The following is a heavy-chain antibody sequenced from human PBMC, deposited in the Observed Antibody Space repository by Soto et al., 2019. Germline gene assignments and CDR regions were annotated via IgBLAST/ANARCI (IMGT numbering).Heavy chain of an antibody. CDR1: GFSLSTSGVG. Sequence: QITLKESGPTLVKPTQTLTLTCTFSGFSLSTSGVGVGWIRQPPGKALEWLALIYWDDDKRYSPSLKSRLTITKDPSKNQVVLTMTNMYPVDTDTYYCAHSWYYDFWSGSGPFDYWGQGTLVTVSS. V-gene: IGHV2-5*02. D-gene: IGHD3-3*01. J-gene: IGHJ4*02. CDR3: AHSWYYDFWSGSGPFDY. CDR2: IYWDDDK.